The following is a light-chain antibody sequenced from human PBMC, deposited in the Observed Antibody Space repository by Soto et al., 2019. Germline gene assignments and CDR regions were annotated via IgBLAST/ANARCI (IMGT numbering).Light chain of an antibody. CDR1: SSDVGGYNS. J-gene: IGLJ1*01. CDR2: DVS. Sequence: QLVLTQPASVSGSPGQSITISCTGTSSDVGGYNSVSWYQQYPGKAPKLMIHDVSNRPSGVSNRFSGSKSGNTASLTISGLQAEDEADYYCSSYTSSSSYVFGSGTQLTVL. V-gene: IGLV2-14*01. CDR3: SSYTSSSSYV.